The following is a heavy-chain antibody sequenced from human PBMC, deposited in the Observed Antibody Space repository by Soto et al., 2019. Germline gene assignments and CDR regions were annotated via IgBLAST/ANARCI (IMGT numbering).Heavy chain of an antibody. CDR2: IIPIFGTA. CDR1: GGTFSSYA. Sequence: GASVKVSCKASGGTFSSYAISWVRQAPGQGLEWMGGIIPIFGTANYAQKFQGRVTITADESTSTAYMELSSLRPEDTAVYYCARVLGSGSYYNNPPWPWGQGTLVTVSS. V-gene: IGHV1-69*13. D-gene: IGHD3-10*01. J-gene: IGHJ5*02. CDR3: ARVLGSGSYYNNPPWP.